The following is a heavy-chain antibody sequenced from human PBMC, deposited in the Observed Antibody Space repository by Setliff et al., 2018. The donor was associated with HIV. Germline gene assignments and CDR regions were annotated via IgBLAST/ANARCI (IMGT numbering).Heavy chain of an antibody. CDR2: INHSGST. CDR1: GGSFSGYY. V-gene: IGHV4-34*01. CDR3: ARGGAGYPAKGRAMDV. J-gene: IGHJ6*02. Sequence: PSETLSLTCAVYGGSFSGYYWSWIRQPPGKGLEWIGEINHSGSTNYNPSLKSRVTISVDTSKNQFSLKLTSVTAADTAVYYCARGGAGYPAKGRAMDVWGQGTTVTVSS. D-gene: IGHD1-26*01.